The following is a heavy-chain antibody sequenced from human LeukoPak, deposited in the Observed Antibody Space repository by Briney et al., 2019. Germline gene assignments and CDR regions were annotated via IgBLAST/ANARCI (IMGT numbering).Heavy chain of an antibody. CDR2: IYYSGST. D-gene: IGHD3-10*01. CDR1: GGSISSYH. CDR3: ARDVGRPGVHWFDP. Sequence: SETLSLTCTVSGGSISSYHWSWIRQPPGKGLEWIGYIYYSGSTNYNPSLKSRVTISVDTSKNQFSLKLSSVTAADTAVYYCARDVGRPGVHWFDPWGQGTLVTVSS. J-gene: IGHJ5*02. V-gene: IGHV4-59*01.